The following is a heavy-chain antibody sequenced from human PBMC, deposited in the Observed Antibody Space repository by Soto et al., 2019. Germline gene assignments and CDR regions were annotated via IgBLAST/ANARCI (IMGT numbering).Heavy chain of an antibody. Sequence: SETLSLTCAISGDSVSSNSAAWNWIRQSPSRGLEWLGRTYYRSKWYNDYAVSVKSRITINPDTSKNQFSLQLNSVTPEDTAVYYCARGSGETGKEGYFDYWGQGTLVTVSS. D-gene: IGHD7-27*01. J-gene: IGHJ4*02. CDR1: GDSVSSNSAA. V-gene: IGHV6-1*01. CDR3: ARGSGETGKEGYFDY. CDR2: TYYRSKWYN.